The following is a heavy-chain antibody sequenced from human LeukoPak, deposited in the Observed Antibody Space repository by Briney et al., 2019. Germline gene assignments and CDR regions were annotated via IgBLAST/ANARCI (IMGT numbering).Heavy chain of an antibody. CDR2: IIPILGIA. D-gene: IGHD2-21*01. Sequence: SVKVSCKASGGTFSSYAISWVRQAPGQGREWMGRIIPILGIANYAQKFQGRVTITADKSTSTAYMELSSLRSEDTAVYYCARVFPNTERLAHFDYWGQGTLVTVSS. J-gene: IGHJ4*02. CDR1: GGTFSSYA. CDR3: ARVFPNTERLAHFDY. V-gene: IGHV1-69*04.